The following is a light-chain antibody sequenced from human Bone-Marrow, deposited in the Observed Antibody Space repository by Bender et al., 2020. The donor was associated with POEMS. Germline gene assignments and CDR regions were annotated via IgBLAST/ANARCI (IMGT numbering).Light chain of an antibody. CDR1: SSNIGAPFD. J-gene: IGLJ3*02. CDR3: AVWDDSLNGWV. V-gene: IGLV1-44*01. CDR2: SSH. Sequence: QSVLTQPPSASGAPGQRVTISCTGSSSNIGAPFDVHWYQQLPGTAPKLLIYSSHRRPSEVPDRFSGSRSGTSASLAISGLQSEDEADYYCAVWDDSLNGWVFGGGTKLTVL.